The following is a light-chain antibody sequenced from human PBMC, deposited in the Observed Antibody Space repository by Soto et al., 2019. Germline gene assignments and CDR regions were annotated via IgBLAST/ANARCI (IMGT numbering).Light chain of an antibody. J-gene: IGKJ1*01. V-gene: IGKV1-5*03. CDR1: QSISSW. CDR3: QQYNGYSRT. CDR2: KAS. Sequence: DIQMTQSPSTLSASVGDRVTITCRASQSISSWLAWYQQKPGKAPNLLIYKASYLKSGVPSRFSGSGSGTEFTLTISSLQPADFATYYCQQYNGYSRTFGQGTKVEIK.